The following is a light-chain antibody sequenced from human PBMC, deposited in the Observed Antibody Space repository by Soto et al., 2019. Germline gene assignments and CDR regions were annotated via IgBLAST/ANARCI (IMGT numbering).Light chain of an antibody. CDR1: SSDIGGYNY. V-gene: IGLV2-14*01. CDR2: EVS. CDR3: SSYTSNSTYV. J-gene: IGLJ1*01. Sequence: QSVLTQPPSVSGSPGQSITVSCTGTSSDIGGYNYVSWHQLHPGKAPKLMVYEVSNRPSGVSNRFSGSKSGNTASLTISGLQAEDEADYYCSSYTSNSTYVFGTGTKVTVL.